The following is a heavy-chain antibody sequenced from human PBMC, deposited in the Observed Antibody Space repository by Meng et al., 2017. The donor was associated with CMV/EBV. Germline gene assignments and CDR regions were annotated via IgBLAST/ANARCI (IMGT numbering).Heavy chain of an antibody. V-gene: IGHV3-20*03. Sequence: SGFTFDDYGMRLVRQAPGKGLEWVSGINWNGGSTGYADSVKGLFTISRYNAKNSLYLQMNSLRAEDTALYYCARPHGFYYDSSGYYYWGQGTLVTVSS. CDR2: INWNGGST. CDR3: ARPHGFYYDSSGYYY. D-gene: IGHD3-22*01. J-gene: IGHJ4*02. CDR1: GFTFDDYG.